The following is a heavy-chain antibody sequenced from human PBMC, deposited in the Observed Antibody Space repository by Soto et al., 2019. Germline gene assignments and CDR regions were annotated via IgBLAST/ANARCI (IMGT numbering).Heavy chain of an antibody. CDR2: IYYRGGA. CDR3: ARGYSGYDYFDY. Sequence: QVQRQEAGAGLVKPSGPLSLTCTVSGGSISRYYWSWVRQPPGTGLEWIGYIYYRGGANYNPSLKRRATISVDTPKNQFSRKLSSVTAADTAVYYCARGYSGYDYFDYWGQGTLVTVSS. V-gene: IGHV4-59*08. CDR1: GGSISRYY. J-gene: IGHJ4*02. D-gene: IGHD5-12*01.